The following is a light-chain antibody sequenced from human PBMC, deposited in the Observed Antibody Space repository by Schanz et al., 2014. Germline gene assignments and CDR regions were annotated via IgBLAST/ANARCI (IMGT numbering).Light chain of an antibody. CDR1: SSDVGGYKY. CDR2: DVT. Sequence: QSALTQPPSASGSPGQSVTISCTGTSSDVGGYKYVSWYQQHPGKAPKLMIYDVTKRPSGVPDRFSGSKSGNTASLTVSGLQAEDEADYYCSSYAGSNNVFGTGTKLTVL. V-gene: IGLV2-8*01. CDR3: SSYAGSNNV. J-gene: IGLJ1*01.